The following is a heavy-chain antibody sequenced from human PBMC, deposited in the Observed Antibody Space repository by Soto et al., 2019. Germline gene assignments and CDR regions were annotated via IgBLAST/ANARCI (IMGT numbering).Heavy chain of an antibody. CDR3: AKDVLSQHTRGWPQGH. CDR1: GFTFSGYG. CDR2: ISNDGTNT. Sequence: QVQLVESGGGVVQPGRSLRLSCAASGFTFSGYGMHWVRQAPGKGLEWVAVISNDGTNTYYVDSVKGRFTISRDNSKNTLDLQMNSLGAEDTADYYCAKDVLSQHTRGWPQGHWAQVALVTAAS. V-gene: IGHV3-30*18. J-gene: IGHJ4*02. D-gene: IGHD2-2*01.